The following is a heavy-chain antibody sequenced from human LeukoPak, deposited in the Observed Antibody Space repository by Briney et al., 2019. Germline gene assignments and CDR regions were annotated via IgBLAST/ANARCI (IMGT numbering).Heavy chain of an antibody. V-gene: IGHV5-10-1*01. D-gene: IGHD3-16*02. J-gene: IGHJ5*02. CDR3: ARHDGRDLGYLDH. Sequence: GESLRISFKGSGYRFTSYWISWVRPMPGKGLAWMGRIDPSDSYTNYSPSFQGHVTISADKSISTAYLQWSSLKASDTAMYYCARHDGRDLGYLDHWGQGTLVTVSS. CDR2: IDPSDSYT. CDR1: GYRFTSYW.